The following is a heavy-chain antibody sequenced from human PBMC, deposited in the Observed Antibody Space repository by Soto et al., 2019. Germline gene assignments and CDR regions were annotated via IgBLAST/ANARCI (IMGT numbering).Heavy chain of an antibody. J-gene: IGHJ4*02. V-gene: IGHV1-2*02. CDR2: IKSNGDDT. D-gene: IGHD3-16*01. CDR1: GFAFTGYY. Sequence: ASVKVSCKASGFAFTGYYIHWVRLAPGQGLEWMGWIKSNGDDTKYARKFQDRVTMTRDTSMNTVYMELSRLRSNDTAVYYCARDQRSYGEPPFDYWGQGTLVTVS. CDR3: ARDQRSYGEPPFDY.